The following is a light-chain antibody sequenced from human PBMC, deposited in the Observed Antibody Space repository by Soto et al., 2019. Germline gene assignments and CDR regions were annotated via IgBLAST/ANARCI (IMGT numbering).Light chain of an antibody. CDR3: QQYNYWPPIT. V-gene: IGKV3-15*01. Sequence: EIVMTQSPGTLSVSPGETATLSFRASQVLGTNLAWYQQKPGQAPTLLIYGIYIRATGVPVRFTGSGSGTEFTLTITRLQSEDFATYYCQQYNYWPPITFGQGTRLQIK. CDR2: GIY. CDR1: QVLGTN. J-gene: IGKJ5*01.